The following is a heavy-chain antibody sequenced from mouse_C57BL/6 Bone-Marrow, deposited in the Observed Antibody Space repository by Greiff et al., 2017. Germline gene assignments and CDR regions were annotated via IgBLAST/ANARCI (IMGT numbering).Heavy chain of an antibody. CDR2: ISNGGGST. D-gene: IGHD2-2*01. Sequence: EVKVVESGGGLVQPGGSLKLSCAASGFTFSDYYMYWVRQTPEKRLEWVAYISNGGGSTYYPDTLKGRFTISRDNSKNTLYLQMSRLKSEDTAMYYCARREWLYFAMDYWGQGPTVTAAS. CDR1: GFTFSDYY. J-gene: IGHJ4*01. CDR3: ARREWLYFAMDY. V-gene: IGHV5-12*01.